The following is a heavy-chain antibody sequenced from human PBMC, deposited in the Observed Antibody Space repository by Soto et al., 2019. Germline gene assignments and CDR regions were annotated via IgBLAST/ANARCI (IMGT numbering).Heavy chain of an antibody. CDR1: AYSSTNYA. V-gene: IGHV1-3*01. Sequence: QVQLVQSGAEVKKPGASVKISCEASAYSSTNYAIHWVRQAPGHRLEWMGWINAGNGDTKYSQKFQDRVLITRDTSATTVYMELSSLRSEDTAVYYCAKGYCSSTSCQYYPDLWGLGTLVTVSS. CDR2: INAGNGDT. CDR3: AKGYCSSTSCQYYPDL. D-gene: IGHD2-2*01. J-gene: IGHJ5*02.